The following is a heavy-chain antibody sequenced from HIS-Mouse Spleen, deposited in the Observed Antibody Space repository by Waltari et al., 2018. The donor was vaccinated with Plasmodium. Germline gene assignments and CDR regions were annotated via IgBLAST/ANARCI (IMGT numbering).Heavy chain of an antibody. V-gene: IGHV3-21*01. Sequence: EVQLVDSGGGLVKPGGSLSLSCAASGFTFRRYTMNCARQAPGKGLEWVSSISSSSSYIYYADSVKGRFTISRDNAKNSLYLQMNSLRAEDTAVYYCARDPPLSITGDLDAFDIWGQGTMVTVSS. CDR3: ARDPPLSITGDLDAFDI. J-gene: IGHJ3*02. CDR2: ISSSSSYI. D-gene: IGHD7-27*01. CDR1: GFTFRRYT.